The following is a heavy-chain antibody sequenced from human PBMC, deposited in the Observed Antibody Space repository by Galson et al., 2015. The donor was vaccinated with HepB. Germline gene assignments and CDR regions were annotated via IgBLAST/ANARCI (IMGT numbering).Heavy chain of an antibody. D-gene: IGHD2-2*01. J-gene: IGHJ4*02. CDR1: GFTFSNYA. CDR3: ARSCSSTNCYAPDY. V-gene: IGHV3-74*01. CDR2: SNSDGSGT. Sequence: SLRLSCAASGFTFSNYAMSWVRQAPGKGLVWVSRSNSDGSGTSYADSVKGRFTISRDNAKNTLYLQMNSLTAEDTAVYYCARSCSSTNCYAPDYWGQGTLVTVSS.